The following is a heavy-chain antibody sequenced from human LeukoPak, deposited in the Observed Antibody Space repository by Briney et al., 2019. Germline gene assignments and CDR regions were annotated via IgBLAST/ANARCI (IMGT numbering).Heavy chain of an antibody. D-gene: IGHD4-17*01. CDR3: ARRTVTTFRWFDP. V-gene: IGHV4-34*01. CDR1: GGSFSGYY. Sequence: SETLSLTCAVYGGSFSGYYWSWIRQPPGKGLEWIGEINHSGSTNYNPSLKSRVTISVDTPKKQFSLKLSSVTAADTAVYYCARRTVTTFRWFDPWGQGTLVTVSS. CDR2: INHSGST. J-gene: IGHJ5*02.